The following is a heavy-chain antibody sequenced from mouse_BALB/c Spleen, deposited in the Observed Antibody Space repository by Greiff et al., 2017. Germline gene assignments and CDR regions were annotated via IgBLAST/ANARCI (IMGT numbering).Heavy chain of an antibody. V-gene: IGHV2-6-7*01. Sequence: QVQLKESGPGLVAPSQSLSITCTVSGFSLTGYGVNWVRQPPGKGLEWLGMIWGDGSTDYNSALKSRLSISKDNSKSQVFLKMNSLQTDDTARYYCARERYYGSRIFDYWGQGTTLTVSS. CDR2: IWGDGST. D-gene: IGHD1-1*01. J-gene: IGHJ2*01. CDR1: GFSLTGYG. CDR3: ARERYYGSRIFDY.